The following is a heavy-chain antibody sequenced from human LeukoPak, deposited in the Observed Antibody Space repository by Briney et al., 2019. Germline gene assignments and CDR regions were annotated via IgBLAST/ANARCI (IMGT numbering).Heavy chain of an antibody. CDR2: IYYSGST. Sequence: SETLSLTCTVSGGSISSYYWSWIRQPPGRGLEWIGYIYYSGSTNYNPSLKSRVTISVDTSKNQFSLKLSSVTAADTAVYYCARGRGGGSSYYYYGMDVWGQGTTVTVSS. CDR3: ARGRGGGSSYYYYGMDV. J-gene: IGHJ6*02. CDR1: GGSISSYY. D-gene: IGHD1-26*01. V-gene: IGHV4-59*12.